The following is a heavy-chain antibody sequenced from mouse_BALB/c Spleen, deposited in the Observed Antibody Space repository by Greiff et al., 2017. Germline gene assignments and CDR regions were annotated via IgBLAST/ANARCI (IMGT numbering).Heavy chain of an antibody. J-gene: IGHJ2*01. CDR3: ARSGYYGSSYFFDY. D-gene: IGHD1-1*01. CDR1: GYTFTSYW. Sequence: VKLVESGAELARPGASVKLSCKASGYTFTSYWMQWVKQRPGQGLEWIGAIYPGDGDTRYTQKFKGKATLTADKSSSTAYMQLSSLASEDSAVYYCARSGYYGSSYFFDYWGQGTTLTVSS. V-gene: IGHV1-87*01. CDR2: IYPGDGDT.